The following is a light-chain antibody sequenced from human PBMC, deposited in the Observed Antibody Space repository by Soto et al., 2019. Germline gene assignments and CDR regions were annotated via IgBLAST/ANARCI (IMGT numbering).Light chain of an antibody. J-gene: IGLJ2*01. CDR3: QVWDSSTDHVV. Sequence: SYELTQPPSVSVAPGQTARITCGGKNIGSKSVHWYQQKAGQAPVLVVHDDSDRPSGIPERFSGSNSGNTATLTISRVEAGDEADYYCQVWDSSTDHVVFAGGTQLTVL. CDR2: DDS. V-gene: IGLV3-21*02. CDR1: NIGSKS.